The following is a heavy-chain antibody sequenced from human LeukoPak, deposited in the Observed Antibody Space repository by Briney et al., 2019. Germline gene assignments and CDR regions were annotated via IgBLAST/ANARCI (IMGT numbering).Heavy chain of an antibody. J-gene: IGHJ4*02. CDR3: VIKAADDY. Sequence: PGGSLRLSCAASGFTFSSHGMHWVRQAPGKGLEWVAVISYDGSNKYYADSVKGRFTISRDNSKNTLYLQMNSLRAGDTAVYYCVIKAADDYWGQGTLVTVSS. CDR2: ISYDGSNK. D-gene: IGHD2-15*01. V-gene: IGHV3-30*03. CDR1: GFTFSSHG.